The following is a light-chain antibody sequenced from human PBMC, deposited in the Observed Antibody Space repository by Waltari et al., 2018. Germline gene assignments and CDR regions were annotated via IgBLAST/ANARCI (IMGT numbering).Light chain of an antibody. CDR1: QRVGSN. CDR2: DAS. CDR3: HQRGNLPLT. V-gene: IGKV3-11*01. J-gene: IGKJ3*01. Sequence: EIVLTQTTANLPLSPGDRPTLSCRASQRVGSNLAWYQHKPGQGPRLLIYDASSRAIDIPARFSGSGSGTDFTLTISSLEPEDFAVYYCHQRGNLPLTFGPGTKVDFK.